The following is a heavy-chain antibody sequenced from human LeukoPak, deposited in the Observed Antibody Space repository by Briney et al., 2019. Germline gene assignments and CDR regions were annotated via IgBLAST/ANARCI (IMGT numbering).Heavy chain of an antibody. J-gene: IGHJ4*02. Sequence: SETLSLTCTVSGGSISSDYWSWIRQPPGKGLEWIGYIYYSGSTNYNPSLKSRVTISVDTSKNQFSLMLSSVTAADTAVYYCARERKNYYDSSGYVDYWGQGTLVTVSS. D-gene: IGHD3-22*01. CDR2: IYYSGST. V-gene: IGHV4-59*01. CDR1: GGSISSDY. CDR3: ARERKNYYDSSGYVDY.